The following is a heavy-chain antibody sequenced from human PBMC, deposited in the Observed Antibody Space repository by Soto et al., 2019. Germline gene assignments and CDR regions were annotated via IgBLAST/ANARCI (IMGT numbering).Heavy chain of an antibody. CDR2: IYYSGST. Sequence: SETLSLTCTVSGGSISSYYWSWIRQPPGKGLEWIGYIYYSGSTNYNPSLKSRVTISVDTSKNQFSLKLSSVTAADTAVYYCARSSGDCGGDCYTPRRGYFDYWGQGTLVTVSS. CDR3: ARSSGDCGGDCYTPRRGYFDY. J-gene: IGHJ4*02. D-gene: IGHD2-21*02. CDR1: GGSISSYY. V-gene: IGHV4-59*01.